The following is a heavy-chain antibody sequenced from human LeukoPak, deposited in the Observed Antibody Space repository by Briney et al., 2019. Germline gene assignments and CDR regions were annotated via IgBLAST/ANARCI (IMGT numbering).Heavy chain of an antibody. Sequence: GGSLRLSCVASGFTFSSYGMHWVRQAPGKGLEWVAVISYDGSNKYYADSVKGRFTISRDNSKNTLYLQMNSLRAEDTAVYYCAKVSRYGDDGDYFQHWGQGTLVTVSS. J-gene: IGHJ1*01. D-gene: IGHD4-17*01. CDR1: GFTFSSYG. CDR2: ISYDGSNK. CDR3: AKVSRYGDDGDYFQH. V-gene: IGHV3-30*18.